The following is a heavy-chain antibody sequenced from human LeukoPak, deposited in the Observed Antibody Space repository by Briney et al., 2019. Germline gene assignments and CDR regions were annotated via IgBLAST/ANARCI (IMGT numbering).Heavy chain of an antibody. CDR2: IYTSGST. V-gene: IGHV4-61*02. CDR1: GGSISSGNYY. D-gene: IGHD2-2*01. J-gene: IGHJ3*02. Sequence: SQTLSLTCTVSGGSISSGNYYWSWIRQPAGKGLEWIGRIYTSGSTYYNPSLKSRVTTSVDTSKNQFSLKLSSVTAADTAVYYCARVGGLGSTYLDASDIWGQGTMVTVSS. CDR3: ARVGGLGSTYLDASDI.